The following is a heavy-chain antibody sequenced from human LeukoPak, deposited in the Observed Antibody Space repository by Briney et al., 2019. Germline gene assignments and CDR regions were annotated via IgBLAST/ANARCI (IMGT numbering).Heavy chain of an antibody. J-gene: IGHJ4*02. CDR2: ITGSGGST. V-gene: IGHV3-23*01. CDR1: GFPFSSSV. Sequence: GGSLRLSCAASGFPFSSSVMTWVRQAPGKGLEWVSVITGSGGSTYYADSVKGRFTISRDNSKNTLYLQMNSLRAEDTAVYYCARSSSGAFDYWGQGTLVTVSS. CDR3: ARSSSGAFDY.